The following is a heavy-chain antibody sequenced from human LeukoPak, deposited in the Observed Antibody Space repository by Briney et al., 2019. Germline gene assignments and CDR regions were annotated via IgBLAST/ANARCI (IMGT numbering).Heavy chain of an antibody. J-gene: IGHJ6*03. CDR1: GGSFSSGSYY. CDR3: ARDCGVTYYYFYYYMDV. V-gene: IGHV4-61*09. CDR2: IYYSGST. Sequence: SQTLSLTCTVSGGSFSSGSYYWSWIRQPAGKGLVWIGNIYYSGSTNYNPSLKSRVTISVDTSKNQFSLKLSSVTAADTAVYYCARDCGVTYYYFYYYMDVWGKGTTVTVSS. D-gene: IGHD2-21*01.